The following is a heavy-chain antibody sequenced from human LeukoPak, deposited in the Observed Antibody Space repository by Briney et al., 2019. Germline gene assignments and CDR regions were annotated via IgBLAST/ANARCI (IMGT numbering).Heavy chain of an antibody. V-gene: IGHV3-21*01. CDR3: ARGRPAQDPRVFFFDY. Sequence: GGSLRLSCAASGFTFSSYWMHWVRQAPGKGLVWVSSISSSSSYIYYADSVKGRFTISRDNAKNSLYLQMNSLRAEDTAVYYCARGRPAQDPRVFFFDYWGQGTLVTVSS. J-gene: IGHJ4*02. D-gene: IGHD2-2*01. CDR2: ISSSSSYI. CDR1: GFTFSSYW.